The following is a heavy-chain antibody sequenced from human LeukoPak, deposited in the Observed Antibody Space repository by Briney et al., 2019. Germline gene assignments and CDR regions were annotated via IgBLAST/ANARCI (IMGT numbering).Heavy chain of an antibody. CDR2: IYYSGST. Sequence: SQTLSLTCNVSGGSISRYHWSWIRQPPGKGLEWIGYIYYSGSTNSNPSLKSRVTVSLDTSKNQFSLKLTSVTAADTAVYYCARLTANYFGDERVYYFDYWGQGTVVTVSS. V-gene: IGHV4-59*08. CDR3: ARLTANYFGDERVYYFDY. J-gene: IGHJ4*02. CDR1: GGSISRYH. D-gene: IGHD3-10*01.